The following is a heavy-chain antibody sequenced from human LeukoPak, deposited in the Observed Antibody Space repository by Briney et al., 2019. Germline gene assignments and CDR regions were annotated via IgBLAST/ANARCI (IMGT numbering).Heavy chain of an antibody. CDR3: ARGQEGFYYYYMDV. CDR1: GGSISSYY. CDR2: IYYSGST. Sequence: PSETLSLTCTVSGGSISSYYWSWIRQPPGKGLEWIGYIYYSGSTNYNPSLKSRVTISVDTSKNQFSLKLSSVTAADTAVYYCARGQEGFYYYYMDVWGKGTTVTVSS. V-gene: IGHV4-59*01. J-gene: IGHJ6*03.